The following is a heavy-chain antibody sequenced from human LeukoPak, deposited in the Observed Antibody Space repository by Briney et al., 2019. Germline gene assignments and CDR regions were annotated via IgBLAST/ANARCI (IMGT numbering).Heavy chain of an antibody. Sequence: GGSLRLSCAASGFTFSSYWMHWVRQAPGKGLVWVSRINTDGSSTSYADSVKGRFTISRDNAKNTLYLQMNSLRAEGTAVYYCARDRGYSYGYDYYYYMDVWGKGTTVTVSS. CDR2: INTDGSST. V-gene: IGHV3-74*01. D-gene: IGHD5-18*01. J-gene: IGHJ6*03. CDR3: ARDRGYSYGYDYYYYMDV. CDR1: GFTFSSYW.